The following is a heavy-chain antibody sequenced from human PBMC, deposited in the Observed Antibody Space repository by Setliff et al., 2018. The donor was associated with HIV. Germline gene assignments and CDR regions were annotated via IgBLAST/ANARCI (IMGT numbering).Heavy chain of an antibody. Sequence: SETLSLTCTVSGGSISSSDYYWSWIRQPPGKGLEWIGSILYIGSTYYNPSLKSRVTIFVDTSKNQFSLRLNSVTVADTAVYYCARQDSRAWGLFQHWGQGTLVTAPQ. D-gene: IGHD6-19*01. CDR2: ILYIGST. J-gene: IGHJ1*01. CDR1: GGSISSSDYY. CDR3: ARQDSRAWGLFQH. V-gene: IGHV4-39*01.